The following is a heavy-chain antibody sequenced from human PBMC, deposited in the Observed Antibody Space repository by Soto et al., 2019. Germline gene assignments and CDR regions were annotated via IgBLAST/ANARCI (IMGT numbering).Heavy chain of an antibody. Sequence: PGESLKISCKGSGYSFTSYWIGWVRQLPGKDLEWMGSIYPGDSDTTYRPSFQGQVTISADKSISTAYLQWSGLKASDTAMYYCARKGGYCSGGSCYSPHGMDVWGQGTTVTVSS. CDR2: IYPGDSDT. D-gene: IGHD2-15*01. J-gene: IGHJ6*02. V-gene: IGHV5-51*01. CDR3: ARKGGYCSGGSCYSPHGMDV. CDR1: GYSFTSYW.